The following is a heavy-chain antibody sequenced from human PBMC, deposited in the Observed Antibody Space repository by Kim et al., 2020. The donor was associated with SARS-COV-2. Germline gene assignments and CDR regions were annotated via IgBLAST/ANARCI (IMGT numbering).Heavy chain of an antibody. CDR2: ISAYNGNT. D-gene: IGHD2-21*02. CDR1: GYTFTSYG. CDR3: ASSRGDCYSCPPFYYYYGMDV. V-gene: IGHV1-18*04. Sequence: ASVKVSCKASGYTFTSYGISWVRQAPGQGLEWMGWISAYNGNTNYAQKLQGRVTMTTDTSTSTAYMELRSLRSDDTAVYYCASSRGDCYSCPPFYYYYGMDVWGQGTTVTVSS. J-gene: IGHJ6*02.